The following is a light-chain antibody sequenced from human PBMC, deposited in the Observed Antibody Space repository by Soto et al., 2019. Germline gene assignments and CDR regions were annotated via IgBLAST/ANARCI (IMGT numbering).Light chain of an antibody. CDR2: SNN. CDR1: SSNIGSNT. CDR3: AAWDDSLNVYV. J-gene: IGLJ1*01. Sequence: QSVLTQPPSASGTPGQRVTISRSGSSSNIGSNTVNWYQQLPGTAPKLLIYSNNQRPSGVPDRFSGSKSGTSASLAISGLQSEDEADYYCAAWDDSLNVYVFGTGTKLTVL. V-gene: IGLV1-44*01.